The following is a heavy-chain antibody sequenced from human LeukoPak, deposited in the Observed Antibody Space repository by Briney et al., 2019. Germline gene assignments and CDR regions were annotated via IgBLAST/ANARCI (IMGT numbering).Heavy chain of an antibody. V-gene: IGHV3-7*01. CDR2: IKEDGSEK. CDR3: ARYYGPAAFDL. CDR1: GFTFSRYW. Sequence: GGSLRLSCAASGFTFSRYWMSWVRQAPGKGLEWVANIKEDGSEKYYVDSVKGRFTISRDNAKNSLYLQMNSLRAEDTAVYYCARYYGPAAFDLWGQGTMVTVSS. J-gene: IGHJ3*01. D-gene: IGHD3-10*01.